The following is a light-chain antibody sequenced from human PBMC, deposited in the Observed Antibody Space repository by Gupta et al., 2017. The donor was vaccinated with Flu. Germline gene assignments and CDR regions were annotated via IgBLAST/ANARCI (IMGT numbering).Light chain of an antibody. CDR3: MQALQTPRT. CDR1: QSHLHSNGYNS. J-gene: IGKJ2*01. V-gene: IGKV2-28*01. Sequence: VTPGEPASISCRSSQSHLHSNGYNSLDWYLQKPGQSPQLLIYLGSNRASGVPDRFSGSGSGTDFTLKISRVEAEDVGVYYCMQALQTPRTFGQGTKLEIK. CDR2: LGS.